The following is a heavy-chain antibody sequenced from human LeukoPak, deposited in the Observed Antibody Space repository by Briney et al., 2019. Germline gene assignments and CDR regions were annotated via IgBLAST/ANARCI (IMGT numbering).Heavy chain of an antibody. J-gene: IGHJ5*02. Sequence: GASVKVSCKASGYTFTGYYIHWVRQAPGQGLEWMGWINPNSGGTNYAQKFQGRVTMTRDTSISTAYMELSRLRSDDTAVYYCAILMNRLYSRNNWFGPWGQGTLVTVSS. D-gene: IGHD6-13*01. CDR1: GYTFTGYY. V-gene: IGHV1-2*02. CDR3: AILMNRLYSRNNWFGP. CDR2: INPNSGGT.